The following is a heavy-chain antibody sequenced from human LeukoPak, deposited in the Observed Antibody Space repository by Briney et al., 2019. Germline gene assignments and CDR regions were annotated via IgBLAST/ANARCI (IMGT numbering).Heavy chain of an antibody. CDR2: VSNDGRDK. Sequence: PGTSLRLSREASGFTFTNFGIYWVRQAPGKGLEKVSFVSNDGRDKYNADSVKGRFTISRDNCKSTLFLPMNTLRAEDMSMYYCAKIPTLCGFWGQGTMVTVS. V-gene: IGHV3-30*18. J-gene: IGHJ3*01. CDR1: GFTFTNFG. CDR3: AKIPTLCGF. D-gene: IGHD2-21*01.